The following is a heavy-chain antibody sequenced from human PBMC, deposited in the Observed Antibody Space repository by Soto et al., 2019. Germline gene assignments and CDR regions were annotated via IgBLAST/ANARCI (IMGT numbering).Heavy chain of an antibody. Sequence: PGGSLRLSCAASGFAFSSYSMNWIRQAPGKGLEWVSSVSGSSIYIYYADSVKGRFTISRDNAKNSLYLQMNSLRVEDTAVYYCARDFDFSAPWGQGTLVTVSS. J-gene: IGHJ4*02. CDR2: VSGSSIYI. V-gene: IGHV3-21*01. D-gene: IGHD3-3*01. CDR1: GFAFSSYS. CDR3: ARDFDFSAP.